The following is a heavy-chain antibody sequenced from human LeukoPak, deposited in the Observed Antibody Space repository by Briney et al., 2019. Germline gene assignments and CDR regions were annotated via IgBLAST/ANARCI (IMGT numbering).Heavy chain of an antibody. V-gene: IGHV4-31*03. CDR2: IYYSGST. Sequence: SETLSLTCTVSGGSLSSGGYYWSWIRQHPGRGLGWIGYIYYSGSTYYNPSLKSRVTISVDTSKNQFSLKLSSVTAADTAVYYCARSSGYDSTDFDYWGQGTLVTVSS. D-gene: IGHD3-22*01. J-gene: IGHJ4*02. CDR3: ARSSGYDSTDFDY. CDR1: GGSLSSGGYY.